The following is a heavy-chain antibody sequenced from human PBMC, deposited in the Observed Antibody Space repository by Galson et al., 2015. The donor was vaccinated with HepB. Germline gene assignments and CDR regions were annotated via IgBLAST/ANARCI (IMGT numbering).Heavy chain of an antibody. CDR2: IKRKIDGGTT. Sequence: LRLSCAASGFTFSNAWMNWVRQAPGKGLEWVGRIKRKIDGGTTDYAAPVKGRFTISRDDSKNTLYLQMNSLKTEDTAVYFCITRQSLAVTGMIPYWGQGTLVTVSS. V-gene: IGHV3-15*01. CDR3: ITRQSLAVTGMIPY. D-gene: IGHD6-19*01. CDR1: GFTFSNAW. J-gene: IGHJ4*02.